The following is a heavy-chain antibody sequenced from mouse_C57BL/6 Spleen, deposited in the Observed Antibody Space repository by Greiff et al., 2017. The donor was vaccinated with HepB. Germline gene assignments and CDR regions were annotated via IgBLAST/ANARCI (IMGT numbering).Heavy chain of an antibody. CDR3: ARSGYYGSSSDV. CDR1: GYTFTDYY. J-gene: IGHJ1*03. Sequence: LEESGAELVRPGASVKLSCKASGYTFTDYYINWVKQRPGQGLEWIARIYPGSGNTYYNEKFKGKATLTAEKSSSTAYMQLSSLTSEDSAVYFCARSGYYGSSSDVWGTGTTVTVSS. CDR2: IYPGSGNT. D-gene: IGHD1-1*01. V-gene: IGHV1-76*01.